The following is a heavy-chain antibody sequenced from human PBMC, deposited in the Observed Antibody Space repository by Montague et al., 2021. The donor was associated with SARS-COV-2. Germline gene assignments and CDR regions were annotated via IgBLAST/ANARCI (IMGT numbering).Heavy chain of an antibody. Sequence: SETLSLTCTVSGGSMSTCYYCWGWVRQRTGKALDWIVSMFDPTNTFYYLSLQSPLTISAYTPHNHFSLNLTSVTAADTAIYYCVTDYYGYHYFDYWGQGTLVTVSS. CDR1: GGSMSTCYYC. CDR3: VTDYYGYHYFDY. D-gene: IGHD3-10*01. J-gene: IGHJ4*02. V-gene: IGHV4-39*02. CDR2: MFDPTNT.